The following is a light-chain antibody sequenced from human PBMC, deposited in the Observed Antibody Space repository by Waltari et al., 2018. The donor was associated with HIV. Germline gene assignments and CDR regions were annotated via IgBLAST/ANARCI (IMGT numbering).Light chain of an antibody. J-gene: IGLJ3*02. V-gene: IGLV4-69*01. Sequence: QLVLTQSPSASASLGASVKLTCTLSSGHISYAIAWHQKQAEKGPRYLMKVNSDGSHNKGDGIPDRFSGSSSGAERYLTISSLQSEDEADYYCQTWATGIQVFGGGTKLTVL. CDR2: VNSDGSH. CDR3: QTWATGIQV. CDR1: SGHISYA.